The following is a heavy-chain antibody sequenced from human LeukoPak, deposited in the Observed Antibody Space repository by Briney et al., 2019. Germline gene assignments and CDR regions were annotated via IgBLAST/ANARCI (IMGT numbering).Heavy chain of an antibody. J-gene: IGHJ1*01. D-gene: IGHD4-11*01. V-gene: IGHV3-48*04. CDR1: GFTFSSYS. CDR3: ARDDYSNFEYFQH. CDR2: ISSSSSTI. Sequence: GGSLRLSCAASGFTFSSYSMNWVRQAPGKGLEWVSYISSSSSTIYYADSVKGRFTISRDNAKNSLYLQMNSLRAEDTAVYYCARDDYSNFEYFQHWGQGTLVIVSP.